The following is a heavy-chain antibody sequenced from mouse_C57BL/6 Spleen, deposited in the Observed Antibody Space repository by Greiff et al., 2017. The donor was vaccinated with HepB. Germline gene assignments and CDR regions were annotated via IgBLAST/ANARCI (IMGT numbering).Heavy chain of an antibody. J-gene: IGHJ3*01. D-gene: IGHD1-1*01. CDR3: AREAYYYGSSPFAY. Sequence: EVQLQESGGGLVKPGGSLKLSCAASGFTFSDYGMHWVRQAPEKGLEWVAYISSGSSTIYYADTVKGRFTISRDNAKNTLFLQMTSLRSEDTAMYYCAREAYYYGSSPFAYWGQGTLVTVSA. CDR1: GFTFSDYG. V-gene: IGHV5-17*01. CDR2: ISSGSSTI.